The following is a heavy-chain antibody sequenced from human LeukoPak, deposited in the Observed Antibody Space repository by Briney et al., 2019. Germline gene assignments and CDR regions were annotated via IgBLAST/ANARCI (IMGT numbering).Heavy chain of an antibody. Sequence: SETLSLTCTVTGGSISSGSYYWGWIRQPPGKGLEWIGSMHYNERTYSSPSLKSRVTISVDTSKNQFSLNLSSVTAADTAVFYCASTYYDILTPSYYFDFWGRGTLVTVSS. D-gene: IGHD3-9*01. J-gene: IGHJ4*02. CDR3: ASTYYDILTPSYYFDF. CDR2: MHYNERT. CDR1: GGSISSGSYY. V-gene: IGHV4-39*01.